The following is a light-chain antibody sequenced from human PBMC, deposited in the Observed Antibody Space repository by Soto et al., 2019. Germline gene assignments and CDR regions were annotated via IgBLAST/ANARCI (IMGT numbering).Light chain of an antibody. CDR2: AAS. Sequence: EIVLTQSPGTLSLSPGERATLSFRASQSVSVNSLAWYQQKGGQAPRLLIYAASTRATGVPDRFSGTGSGTDFALTISRLETDDSAVYYCQQYGGSPFTFGPGTKVDIK. V-gene: IGKV3-20*01. CDR3: QQYGGSPFT. J-gene: IGKJ3*01. CDR1: QSVSVNS.